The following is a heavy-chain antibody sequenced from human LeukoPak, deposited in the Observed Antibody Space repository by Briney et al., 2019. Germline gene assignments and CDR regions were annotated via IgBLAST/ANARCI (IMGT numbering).Heavy chain of an antibody. CDR3: AKDRYSGSGSYYNNWFDP. D-gene: IGHD3-10*01. V-gene: IGHV3-30*02. CDR2: IRYDGSNK. CDR1: GFTFSSYA. Sequence: PGGSLRLPCAASGFTFSSYAMSWVRQAPGKGLEWVAFIRYDGSNKYYADSVKGRFTISRDNSKNTLYLQMNSLRAEDTAVYYCAKDRYSGSGSYYNNWFDPWGQGTLVTVSS. J-gene: IGHJ5*02.